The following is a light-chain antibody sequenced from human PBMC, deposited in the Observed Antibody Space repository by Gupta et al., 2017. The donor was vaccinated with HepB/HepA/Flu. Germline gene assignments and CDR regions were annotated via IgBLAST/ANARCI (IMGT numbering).Light chain of an antibody. V-gene: IGKV4-1*01. CDR1: QSVLYSSNNKNY. CDR2: WAS. CDR3: QQYYNIPYT. J-gene: IGKJ2*01. Sequence: DFVMTQSPDSLAVSLGERATINCKSSQSVLYSSNNKNYLAWYQQKPGQPPKLLIYWASTRESGVPDRFRGSGSGTDFTLAISSLQAEDVAVYYCQQYYNIPYTFGQGTKLEIK.